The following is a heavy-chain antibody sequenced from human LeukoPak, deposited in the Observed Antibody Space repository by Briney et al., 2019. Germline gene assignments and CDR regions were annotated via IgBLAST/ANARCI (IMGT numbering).Heavy chain of an antibody. CDR2: INHSGST. J-gene: IGHJ4*02. V-gene: IGHV4-34*01. CDR3: ARGTPEWYGSGPAVY. Sequence: SETLSLTCAVYGASFSDYYWSWIRQPPGKGLEWIGEINHSGSTNYNLSLESRLTISLDTSKNQVSLKLTSVTAADTAVYYCARGTPEWYGSGPAVYWGQGTLVTVSS. D-gene: IGHD3-10*01. CDR1: GASFSDYY.